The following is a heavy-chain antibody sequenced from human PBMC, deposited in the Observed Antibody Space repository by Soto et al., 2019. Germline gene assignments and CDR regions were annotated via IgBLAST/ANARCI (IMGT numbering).Heavy chain of an antibody. CDR3: ARDTAFIASGLFNP. CDR2: ISDSGGSI. V-gene: IGHV3-11*01. D-gene: IGHD3-22*01. J-gene: IGHJ5*02. Sequence: QVQLVESGGGLVKPGGSLRLSCAASGFTFSDYYISWVRQAPGKGLEWISHISDSGGSIYYADSVKGRFTISRDNARNSLYLHMNSLRAEDMAVYYCARDTAFIASGLFNPWGQGTLVTVSS. CDR1: GFTFSDYY.